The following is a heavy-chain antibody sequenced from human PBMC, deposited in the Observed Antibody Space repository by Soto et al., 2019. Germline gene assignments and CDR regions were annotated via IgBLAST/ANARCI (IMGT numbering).Heavy chain of an antibody. CDR1: GFTFSSYD. CDR2: IGTAGDT. V-gene: IGHV3-13*01. CDR3: ARGPRGYWNYYFDY. J-gene: IGHJ4*02. Sequence: EVQLVESGGGLVQPGGSLRLSCAASGFTFSSYDMHWVRQATGKGLEWVSAIGTAGDTYYPGSVKGRFTISRENAKNSLYLQMNSLRAGDTAVYYCARGPRGYWNYYFDYWGQGTLVTVSS. D-gene: IGHD1-7*01.